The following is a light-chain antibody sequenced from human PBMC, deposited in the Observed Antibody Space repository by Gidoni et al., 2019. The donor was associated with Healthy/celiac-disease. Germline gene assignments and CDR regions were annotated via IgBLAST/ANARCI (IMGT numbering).Light chain of an antibody. J-gene: IGLJ1*01. CDR3: QAWDSSTYV. Sequence: QQHSVSASPGQTASNTCPGDKLGDKYACWYQQKPGQSPVLVIYQDSKRPSGIPERFSGSNSGNTATLTISGTQAMDEADYYCQAWDSSTYVFGTGTKVTVL. CDR1: KLGDKY. CDR2: QDS. V-gene: IGLV3-1*01.